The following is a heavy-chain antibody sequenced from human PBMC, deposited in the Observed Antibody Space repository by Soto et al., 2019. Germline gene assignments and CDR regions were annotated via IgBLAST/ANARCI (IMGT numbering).Heavy chain of an antibody. Sequence: PGGSLRLSCAASGFTFSSYAMSWVRQAPGKGLEWVSAISGSGGSTYYADSVKGRFTISRDNSKNTLYLQMNSLRAEDTAVYYCAKTLGPHLTISNDAFDIWGQGTMVTVSS. CDR3: AKTLGPHLTISNDAFDI. D-gene: IGHD3-9*01. V-gene: IGHV3-23*01. CDR2: ISGSGGST. J-gene: IGHJ3*02. CDR1: GFTFSSYA.